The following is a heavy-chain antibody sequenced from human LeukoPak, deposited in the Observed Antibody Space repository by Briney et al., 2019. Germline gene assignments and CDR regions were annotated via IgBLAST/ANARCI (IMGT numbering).Heavy chain of an antibody. CDR2: ISWNSGSI. CDR3: AKDPSGSYGGHYFDY. CDR1: GFTFDDYA. D-gene: IGHD1-26*01. V-gene: IGHV3-9*01. J-gene: IGHJ4*02. Sequence: SGGSLRLSCAASGFTFDDYAMHWVRQAPGKGLEWVSGISWNSGSIGYADSVKGRFTISRDNAKNSLYLQMNSLRAEDTALYYCAKDPSGSYGGHYFDYWGQGTLVTVSS.